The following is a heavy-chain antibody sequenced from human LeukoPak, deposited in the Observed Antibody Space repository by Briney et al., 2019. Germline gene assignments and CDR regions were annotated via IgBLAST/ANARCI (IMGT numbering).Heavy chain of an antibody. CDR2: ISNDGSNK. J-gene: IGHJ6*02. CDR3: AKDLRTSDGSASTYGMDV. CDR1: GFTFSRYG. D-gene: IGHD3-10*01. Sequence: GGSLRLSCAVSGFTFSRYGMHWVRQAPGKGLEWVAAISNDGSNKYYADYVKGRFTISRDNSKNTLYLQMSSLRTQDTAVYYCAKDLRTSDGSASTYGMDVWGQGTTVTVSS. V-gene: IGHV3-30*18.